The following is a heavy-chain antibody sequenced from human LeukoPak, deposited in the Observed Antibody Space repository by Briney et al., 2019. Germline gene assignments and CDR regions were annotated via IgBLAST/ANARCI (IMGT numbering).Heavy chain of an antibody. CDR2: IYHSGST. CDR1: GVSISSGYY. CDR3: ARVNYYYYYMDV. V-gene: IGHV4-38-2*02. Sequence: SETLSLTCTVSGVSISSGYYWGWIRQPPGKGLEWIGSIYHSGSTYYNPSLKSRVTISVDTSKNQFSLKLSSVTAADTAVYYCARVNYYYYYMDVWGKGTTVTVSS. J-gene: IGHJ6*03.